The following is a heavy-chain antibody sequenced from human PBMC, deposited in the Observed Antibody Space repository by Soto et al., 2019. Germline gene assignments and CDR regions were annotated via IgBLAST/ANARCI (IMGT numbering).Heavy chain of an antibody. D-gene: IGHD6-19*01. CDR2: IRSKAYGGTT. V-gene: IGHV3-49*03. CDR1: GFTFGDYA. CDR3: TRDKKAVAGTAGPYYYYGMDV. Sequence: GGSLRLSCTASGFTFGDYAMSWFRQAPGKGLEWVGFIRSKAYGGTTEYAASVKGRFTISRDDSKSIAYLQMNSLKTEDTAVYYCTRDKKAVAGTAGPYYYYGMDVWGQGTTVTVSS. J-gene: IGHJ6*02.